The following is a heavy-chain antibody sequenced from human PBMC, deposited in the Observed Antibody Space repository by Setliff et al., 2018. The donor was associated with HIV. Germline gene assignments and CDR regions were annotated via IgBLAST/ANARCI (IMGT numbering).Heavy chain of an antibody. CDR2: ISDYNSNT. J-gene: IGHJ5*02. V-gene: IGHV1-18*01. Sequence: ASVKVSCKASGYIITRYGVTWVRQAPGQGLEWMGWISDYNSNTEYAQKFQGRVTMTKDTSTSTAYMELRSLRPDDTAVYFCARRADRFDLWGQGTLVTVSS. CDR1: GYIITRYG. D-gene: IGHD3-9*01. CDR3: ARRADRFDL.